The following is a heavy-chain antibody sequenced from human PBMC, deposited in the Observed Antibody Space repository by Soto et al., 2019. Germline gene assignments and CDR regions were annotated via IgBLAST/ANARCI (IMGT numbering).Heavy chain of an antibody. D-gene: IGHD2-8*02. CDR2: INHSGST. CDR1: GGSFSGYY. V-gene: IGHV4-34*01. CDR3: ARDKITGLFDY. Sequence: QVQLQQWGAGLLKPSETLSLTCAVYGGSFSGYYWTWIRQPPGTGLEWIGEINHSGSTNYNPSLKSRVTISVDTSKNQFSLKLTSLTAADPAVYYCARDKITGLFDYWGQGTLVTVSS. J-gene: IGHJ4*02.